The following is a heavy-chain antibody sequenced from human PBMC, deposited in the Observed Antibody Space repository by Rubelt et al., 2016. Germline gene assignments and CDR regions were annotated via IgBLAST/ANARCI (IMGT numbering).Heavy chain of an antibody. D-gene: IGHD6-13*01. V-gene: IGHV4-59*08. CDR2: IYYSGST. CDR1: GGSISSYY. J-gene: IGHJ4*02. Sequence: QVLLQESGPGLVKPSETLSLTCTVSGGSISSYYWSWIRQPPGKGLEWIGYIYYSGSTNYNPSLKGVGTDAVDTSKNRFSRKLGPVTAADTAVYYCARLSSSSWSDYWGQGTLVTVSS. CDR3: ARLSSSSWSDY.